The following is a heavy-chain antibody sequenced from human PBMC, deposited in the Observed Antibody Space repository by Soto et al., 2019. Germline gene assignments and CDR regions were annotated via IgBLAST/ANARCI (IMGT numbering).Heavy chain of an antibody. Sequence: QVQLQESGPGLVKPSQTLSLTCTVSGGSISSGGYYWSWIRQHPGKGLEWIGYIYYSGSTYYNPSLKSRVTTSVDTSKNQFSLKLSSVTAADTAVYYCARDRRDGGNSAYDYWGQGTLVTVSS. CDR1: GGSISSGGYY. V-gene: IGHV4-31*03. J-gene: IGHJ4*02. CDR2: IYYSGST. CDR3: ARDRRDGGNSAYDY. D-gene: IGHD2-21*02.